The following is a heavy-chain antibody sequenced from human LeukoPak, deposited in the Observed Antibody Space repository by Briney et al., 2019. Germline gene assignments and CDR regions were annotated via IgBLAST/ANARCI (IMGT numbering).Heavy chain of an antibody. CDR2: ISSDGNNK. CDR3: AILSSSGWSTTIDY. Sequence: PGGSLRLSCAASRFTFSSYGMHSVRQAPGKGLEWVGVISSDGNNKYSADSVKGRVTISRDNSKNTLYLQMNSLRAEDTAVHYCAILSSSGWSTTIDYWGPGVLFTVSS. J-gene: IGHJ4*01. V-gene: IGHV3-33*05. CDR1: RFTFSSYG. D-gene: IGHD6-19*01.